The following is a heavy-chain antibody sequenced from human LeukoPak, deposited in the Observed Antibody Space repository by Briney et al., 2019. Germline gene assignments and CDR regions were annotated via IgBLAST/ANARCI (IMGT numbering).Heavy chain of an antibody. D-gene: IGHD1-26*01. CDR2: LSYDGRNT. Sequence: GGSLSLSCKASGFTFSKNDMHWVRQAPGKGLEWLAVLSYDGRNTFYAESVKGRFTISRDNTKNTLYLQLNSLRHEDTAMYYCAKEVGVTRVEPYWGQGTLVAVSS. CDR1: GFTFSKND. J-gene: IGHJ4*02. CDR3: AKEVGVTRVEPY. V-gene: IGHV3-30*18.